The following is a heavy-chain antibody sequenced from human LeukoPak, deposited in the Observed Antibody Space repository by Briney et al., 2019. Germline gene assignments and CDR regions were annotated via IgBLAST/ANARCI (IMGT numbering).Heavy chain of an antibody. Sequence: GSLRLSCAASGFSFSSYGMHWVRQPPGKGLEWIGEVNLQGSTNYNPSLMGRVAISVDKSENHVSLQLTSVTAADTAVYYCAREGGPYRPLDYSGQGTLVTVSS. CDR2: VNLQGST. J-gene: IGHJ4*02. V-gene: IGHV4-4*02. CDR3: AREGGPYRPLDY. CDR1: GFSFSSYG.